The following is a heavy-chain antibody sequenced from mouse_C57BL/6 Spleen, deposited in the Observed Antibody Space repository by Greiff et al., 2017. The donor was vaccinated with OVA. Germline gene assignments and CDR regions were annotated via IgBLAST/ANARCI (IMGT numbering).Heavy chain of an antibody. V-gene: IGHV1-15*01. Sequence: QVQLQQSGAELVRPGASVTLSCKASGYTFTDYEMHWVKQTPVHGLEWIGAIDPETGGTAYNQKFKGKAILTADKSSSTAYMELRSLTSEDSAVYYCTRRGLYRPYYFDYWGQGTTLTVSS. CDR1: GYTFTDYE. J-gene: IGHJ2*01. D-gene: IGHD2-12*01. CDR2: IDPETGGT. CDR3: TRRGLYRPYYFDY.